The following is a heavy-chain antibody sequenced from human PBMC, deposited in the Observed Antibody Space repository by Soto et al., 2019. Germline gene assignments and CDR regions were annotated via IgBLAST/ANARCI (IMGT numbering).Heavy chain of an antibody. V-gene: IGHV3-30*18. CDR1: GFTFSSYG. J-gene: IGHJ4*02. CDR3: AKDRCSSTSCYRYYFDY. D-gene: IGHD2-2*02. CDR2: ISYDGSNK. Sequence: LRLSCAASGFTFSSYGMHWVRQAPGKGLEWVAVISYDGSNKYYADSVKGRFTISRDNSKNTLYLQMNSLRAEDTAVYYCAKDRCSSTSCYRYYFDYWGQGTLVTVSS.